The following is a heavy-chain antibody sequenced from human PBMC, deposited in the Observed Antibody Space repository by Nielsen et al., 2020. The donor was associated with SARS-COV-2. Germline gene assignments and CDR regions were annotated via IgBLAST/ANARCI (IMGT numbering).Heavy chain of an antibody. D-gene: IGHD3-10*01. J-gene: IGHJ5*01. V-gene: IGHV4-59*01. CDR1: RGSISSYY. CDR2: IYNSGST. Sequence: GSLRLSCTVSRGSISSYYWSWIRQPPGKGLEWIGYIYNSGSTNYNPPLKSRVAISVDTSKNQFSLKLSSVTAADTAIYYCARGQSGLAWFDSWGQGTLVTVSS. CDR3: ARGQSGLAWFDS.